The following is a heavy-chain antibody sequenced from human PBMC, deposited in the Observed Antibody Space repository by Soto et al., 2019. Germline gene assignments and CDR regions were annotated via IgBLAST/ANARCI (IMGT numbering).Heavy chain of an antibody. CDR1: GYTFTSYG. CDR3: AREDYYDSSGYWWFDP. Sequence: ASVKVSCKASGYTFTSYGISWVRQAPGQGLEWMGWISAYNGNTNYAQKLQGRVTMTTDTSTSTAYMELRSLRSDDTAVYYCAREDYYDSSGYWWFDPWGQGTLVTVSS. V-gene: IGHV1-18*01. J-gene: IGHJ5*02. CDR2: ISAYNGNT. D-gene: IGHD3-22*01.